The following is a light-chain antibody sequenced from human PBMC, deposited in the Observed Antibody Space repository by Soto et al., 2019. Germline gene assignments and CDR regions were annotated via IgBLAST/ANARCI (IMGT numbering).Light chain of an antibody. CDR2: GAS. V-gene: IGKV3-20*01. Sequence: EIVLTQSPGTLSLSPGERVTLSCRASQSVSSTYLAWYQQKPGQAPRLLIYGASSRATGMPDRFSGSGSGTDFTLTISRLEPEDFAVYYCQQFGSSPLYTFGQGTKLEIK. J-gene: IGKJ2*01. CDR3: QQFGSSPLYT. CDR1: QSVSSTY.